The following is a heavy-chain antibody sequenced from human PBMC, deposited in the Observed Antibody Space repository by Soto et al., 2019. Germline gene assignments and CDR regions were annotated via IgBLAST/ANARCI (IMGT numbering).Heavy chain of an antibody. J-gene: IGHJ6*02. CDR2: IHHTGDT. D-gene: IGHD3-10*01. Sequence: QVQLQQSGPGLVKPSETLSLTCTVSSGPSRSHNWGWIRQPPGGGLKWIGYIHHTGDTSYNPSLSRPVTISADPSRNHTPLTLGSVTGADTAVYYWVRQGIGDLHAIVDVWGQGTRVSVSS. V-gene: IGHV4-59*08. CDR3: VRQGIGDLHAIVDV. CDR1: SGPSRSHN.